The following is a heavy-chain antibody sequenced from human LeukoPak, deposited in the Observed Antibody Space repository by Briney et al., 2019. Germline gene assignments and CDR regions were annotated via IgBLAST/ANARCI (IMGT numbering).Heavy chain of an antibody. V-gene: IGHV3-23*01. Sequence: PGGSLRLSCAASGFTFSSYAMSWVRQAPGKGLEWVSAISGSGGSTYYADSVKGRFTISRDNSKNTLYLQMNSLRAEDTAVYYCAKDHGSGIVLMVYATFDYWGQGTLVTVSS. CDR3: AKDHGSGIVLMVYATFDY. CDR2: ISGSGGST. D-gene: IGHD2-8*01. CDR1: GFTFSSYA. J-gene: IGHJ4*02.